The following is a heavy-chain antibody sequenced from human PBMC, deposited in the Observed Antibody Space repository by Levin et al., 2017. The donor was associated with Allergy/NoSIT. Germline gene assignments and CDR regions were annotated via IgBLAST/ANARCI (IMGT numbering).Heavy chain of an antibody. Sequence: SETLSLTCAVSGYSISSGYYWGWIRQPPGKGLEWIGSIYHSGSTYYNPSLKSRVTISVDTSKNQFSLKLSSVTAADTAVYYCARVWGRLRPNPSLDYWGQGTLVTVSS. CDR1: GYSISSGYY. CDR3: ARVWGRLRPNPSLDY. CDR2: IYHSGST. V-gene: IGHV4-38-2*01. D-gene: IGHD3-16*01. J-gene: IGHJ4*02.